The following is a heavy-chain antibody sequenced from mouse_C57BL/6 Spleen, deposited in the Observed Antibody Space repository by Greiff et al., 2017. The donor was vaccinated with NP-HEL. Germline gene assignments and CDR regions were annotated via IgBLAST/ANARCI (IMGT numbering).Heavy chain of an antibody. Sequence: EVKLMESGPELVKPGASVKISCKASGYSFTGYYMNWVKQSPEKSLEWIGEINPSTGGTTYNQKFKAKATLTVDKSSSTAYMQLKSLTSEDSAVYYCARGNYGMDYWGQGTSVTVSS. V-gene: IGHV1-42*01. J-gene: IGHJ4*01. CDR1: GYSFTGYY. D-gene: IGHD2-1*01. CDR3: ARGNYGMDY. CDR2: INPSTGGT.